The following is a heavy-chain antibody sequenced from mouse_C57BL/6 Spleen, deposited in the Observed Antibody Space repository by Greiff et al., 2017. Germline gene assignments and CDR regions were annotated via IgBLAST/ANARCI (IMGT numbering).Heavy chain of an antibody. CDR1: GYTFTSYW. J-gene: IGHJ2*01. CDR2: LYPGSGST. CDR3: ARGGYGSSYGY. V-gene: IGHV1-55*01. Sequence: VQLQQSGAELVKPGASVKMSCKASGYTFTSYWLTWVKQRPGQGLEWIGDLYPGSGSTTYNEKVKRKATLTVDPSSSTAYMQLSSLTSEDSAVYYCARGGYGSSYGYWGQGTTLTVSS. D-gene: IGHD1-1*01.